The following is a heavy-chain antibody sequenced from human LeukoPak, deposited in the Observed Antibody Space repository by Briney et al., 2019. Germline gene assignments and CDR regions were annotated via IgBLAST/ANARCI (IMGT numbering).Heavy chain of an antibody. CDR2: INHSGST. CDR3: AKVVAATHYYYYYYMDV. CDR1: GGSFSGYY. Sequence: PSETLSLTCAVYGGSFSGYYWSWIRQPPGKGLEWIGEINHSGSTNYNPSLKSRVTISVDTSKNQFSLKLSSVTAADTAVYYCAKVVAATHYYYYYYMDVWGKGTTVTVSS. D-gene: IGHD6-25*01. J-gene: IGHJ6*03. V-gene: IGHV4-34*01.